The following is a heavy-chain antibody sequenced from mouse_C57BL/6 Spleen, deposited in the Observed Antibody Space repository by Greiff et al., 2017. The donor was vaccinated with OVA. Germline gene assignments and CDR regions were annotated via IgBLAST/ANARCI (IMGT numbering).Heavy chain of an antibody. Sequence: QVQLQQSGAELVKPGASVKISCKASGYAFSSYWMNWVKQRPGKGLEWIGQIYPGDGDTNYNGKFKGKATLTADKSSSTAYMQLSSLTSEDSAVYFCARRDNWDRYFDVWGTGTTVTVSS. V-gene: IGHV1-80*01. D-gene: IGHD4-1*01. CDR3: ARRDNWDRYFDV. J-gene: IGHJ1*03. CDR1: GYAFSSYW. CDR2: IYPGDGDT.